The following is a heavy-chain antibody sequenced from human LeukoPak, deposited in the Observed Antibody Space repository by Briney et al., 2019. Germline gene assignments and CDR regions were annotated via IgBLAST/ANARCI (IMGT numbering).Heavy chain of an antibody. J-gene: IGHJ4*02. D-gene: IGHD4-17*01. V-gene: IGHV3-21*01. Sequence: PGGSLRLSCAASGFTFSSYSMNWVRQAPGKGLEWVSSISSSSGYIYYADSVKGRFTISSDNAKNSLYLQMNSLRVEDTAVYYCARDWGDDYGDYVDYWGQGTLVIVSS. CDR1: GFTFSSYS. CDR2: ISSSSGYI. CDR3: ARDWGDDYGDYVDY.